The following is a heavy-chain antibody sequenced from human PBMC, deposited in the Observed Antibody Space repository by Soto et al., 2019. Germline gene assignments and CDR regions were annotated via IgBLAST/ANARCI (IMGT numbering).Heavy chain of an antibody. D-gene: IGHD6-19*01. Sequence: SETLSLTCAVYGGSFSGYYWSWIRQPPGKGLEWIGEINHSGSTNYNPSLKSRVTISVDTSKNQFSLKLSSVTAADTAVYYCARGVGRVSGWYGEIDYWGQGTLVTVSS. CDR3: ARGVGRVSGWYGEIDY. J-gene: IGHJ4*02. V-gene: IGHV4-34*01. CDR2: INHSGST. CDR1: GGSFSGYY.